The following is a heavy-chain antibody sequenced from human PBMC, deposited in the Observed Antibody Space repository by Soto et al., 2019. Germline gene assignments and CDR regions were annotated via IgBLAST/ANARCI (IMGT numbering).Heavy chain of an antibody. CDR3: AKDRQYPRDYFHY. J-gene: IGHJ4*02. V-gene: IGHV3-30*18. Sequence: GGSLRLSCAASGFTFSTYGMHWVRQPPGKGLEWVAVISSDGKSEHYADPVKGRFSISRDNSKNTVFLQMDSLRAEDTAVYYCAKDRQYPRDYFHYWGQGTLVTVSS. CDR2: ISSDGKSE. CDR1: GFTFSTYG. D-gene: IGHD4-4*01.